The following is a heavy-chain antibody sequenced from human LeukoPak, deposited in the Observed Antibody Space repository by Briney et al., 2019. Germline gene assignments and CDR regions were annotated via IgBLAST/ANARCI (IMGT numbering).Heavy chain of an antibody. CDR1: GFTFSSYS. Sequence: GGSLRLSCAASGFTFSSYSMNWVRQAPGKGLEWVSYISSSSSTIYYADSVKGRFTISRDNAKNSLYLQMNSLRDEDTAVYYCARTPGEYYGSGGYFFPDYWGQGTLVTVSS. J-gene: IGHJ4*02. CDR2: ISSSSSTI. CDR3: ARTPGEYYGSGGYFFPDY. D-gene: IGHD3-10*01. V-gene: IGHV3-48*02.